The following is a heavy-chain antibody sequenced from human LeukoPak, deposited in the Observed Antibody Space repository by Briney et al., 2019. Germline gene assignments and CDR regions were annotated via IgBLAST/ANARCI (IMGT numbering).Heavy chain of an antibody. D-gene: IGHD2/OR15-2a*01. Sequence: SQTLSLTCTVSGGSISSGSYYWSWIRQPAGKGLEWIGRIYTSGSTNYNPSLKSRVTISVDTSKNQFSLKLSSVTAADTAVYYCARGGIPTTDHFDYWGQGTLVTVSS. CDR2: IYTSGST. CDR1: GGSISSGSYY. J-gene: IGHJ4*02. V-gene: IGHV4-61*02. CDR3: ARGGIPTTDHFDY.